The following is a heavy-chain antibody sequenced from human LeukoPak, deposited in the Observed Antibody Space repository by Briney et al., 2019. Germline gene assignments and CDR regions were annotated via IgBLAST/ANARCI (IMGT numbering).Heavy chain of an antibody. D-gene: IGHD1-26*01. J-gene: IGHJ6*03. Sequence: GSLRLSCAASGFTVSSNYMSWVRQAPGKGLEWVSVIYSGGSTYYADSVKGRFTISRDNPKNTLYLQMNSLRAEDTAVYYCARDVRELLPYYYYYYMDVWGKGTTVTVSS. CDR3: ARDVRELLPYYYYYYMDV. CDR1: GFTVSSNY. CDR2: IYSGGST. V-gene: IGHV3-66*02.